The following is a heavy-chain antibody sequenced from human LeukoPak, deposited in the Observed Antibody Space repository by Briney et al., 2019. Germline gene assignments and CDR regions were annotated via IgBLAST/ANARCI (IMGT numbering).Heavy chain of an antibody. CDR2: INHSGSS. D-gene: IGHD3-10*01. Sequence: SETLSLTCAVYGGSFSGYYWNWIRQPPGKGLEWIGEINHSGSSNYNPSLKSRITMSVDASKNQFSLKLSSVTAADTAVYYCARDGSGSYGFDYWGQGTLVTVSS. CDR3: ARDGSGSYGFDY. J-gene: IGHJ4*02. V-gene: IGHV4-34*10. CDR1: GGSFSGYY.